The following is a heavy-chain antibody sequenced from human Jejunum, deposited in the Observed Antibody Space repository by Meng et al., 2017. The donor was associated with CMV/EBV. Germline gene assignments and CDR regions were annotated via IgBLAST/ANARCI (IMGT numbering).Heavy chain of an antibody. Sequence: TLSNYWMTLVRPAPGKGLEWLANIKEDGSEKYYADSVKGRFTISRDNAKNSLYLHMNNLRAEDTAVYYCARDYCSSPSCYDYVLDVWGQGTTVTVSS. CDR2: IKEDGSEK. CDR1: TLSNYW. J-gene: IGHJ6*02. CDR3: ARDYCSSPSCYDYVLDV. V-gene: IGHV3-7*01. D-gene: IGHD2-2*01.